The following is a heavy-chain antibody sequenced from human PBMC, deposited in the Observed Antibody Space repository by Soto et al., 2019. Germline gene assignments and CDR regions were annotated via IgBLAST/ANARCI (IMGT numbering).Heavy chain of an antibody. D-gene: IGHD7-27*01. V-gene: IGHV4-61*03. CDR1: GDSVTSGSYY. CDR3: AREWGLLPYYVMNV. CDR2: ISYTGRT. Sequence: SETLSFTCIVSGDSVTSGSYYWTWLRQPPGKGLEWIGYISYTGRTKYNPSLQSRVTISVDTSKNDFSLNLSSVTAADTAVYFCAREWGLLPYYVMNVWGHGTAVTVSS. J-gene: IGHJ6*02.